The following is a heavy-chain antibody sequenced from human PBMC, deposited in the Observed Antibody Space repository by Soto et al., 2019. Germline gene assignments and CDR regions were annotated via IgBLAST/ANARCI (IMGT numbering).Heavy chain of an antibody. CDR3: ARDEGWPSLNFDN. CDR1: DFDFSSYG. J-gene: IGHJ4*02. Sequence: GGSLRLSCAASDFDFSSYGIHWVRQAPGKGLEWVAASSYDGRETFYADSAKGRFTVSKGMSKNTAFLQMNALRHEDTAVYFCARDEGWPSLNFDNWGQGTAVTVSS. D-gene: IGHD2-15*01. V-gene: IGHV3-30*03. CDR2: SSYDGRET.